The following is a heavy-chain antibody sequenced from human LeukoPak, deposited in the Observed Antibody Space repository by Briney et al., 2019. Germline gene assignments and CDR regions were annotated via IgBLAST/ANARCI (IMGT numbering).Heavy chain of an antibody. D-gene: IGHD3-10*02. CDR2: ISSDSSYI. Sequence: PGGSLRLSCAASGFTFSDYTMTWVRQAPGKGLEWVASISSDSSYIDYADSVKGRFTICRDNAKNSLFLKTDTLRGDDTGIYYCARDPNVLGITPYYFDFWGQGTLVTVSS. J-gene: IGHJ4*02. CDR3: ARDPNVLGITPYYFDF. CDR1: GFTFSDYT. V-gene: IGHV3-21*01.